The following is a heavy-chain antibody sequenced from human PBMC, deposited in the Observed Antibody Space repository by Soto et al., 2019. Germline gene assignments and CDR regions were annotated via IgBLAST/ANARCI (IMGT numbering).Heavy chain of an antibody. Sequence: GGSLRLSCAASGFTFSSYAMSWVRQAPGKGLEWVSAISGSGGSTYYADSVKGRFTISRDNSKNTLYLQMNSLRAEDTAVYYCAKDRGHYDFWSGYGPNHDAFDIWGQGTMVTVSS. V-gene: IGHV3-23*01. D-gene: IGHD3-3*01. CDR3: AKDRGHYDFWSGYGPNHDAFDI. CDR1: GFTFSSYA. CDR2: ISGSGGST. J-gene: IGHJ3*02.